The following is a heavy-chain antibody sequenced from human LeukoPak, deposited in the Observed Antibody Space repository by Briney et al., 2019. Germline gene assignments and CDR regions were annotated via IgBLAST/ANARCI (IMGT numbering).Heavy chain of an antibody. J-gene: IGHJ6*04. CDR3: AELGITMIGGV. D-gene: IGHD3-10*02. CDR1: GFTFSSYE. CDR2: ISSSGSTI. V-gene: IGHV3-48*03. Sequence: PGGSLRLSCAASGFTFSSYEMNWVRQAPGKGLEWVSYISSSGSTIYYAGSVKGRFTISRENAKNSLYLQMNSLRAEDTAVYYCAELGITMIGGVWGKGTTVTISS.